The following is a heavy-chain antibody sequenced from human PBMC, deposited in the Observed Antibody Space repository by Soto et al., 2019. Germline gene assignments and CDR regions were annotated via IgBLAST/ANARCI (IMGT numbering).Heavy chain of an antibody. Sequence: EVQLLESGGGLVQPGGSLTLSCAASGFTFGNFAMQWVRQAPGKGLEWVSVIGNGGDGIHYADSVEGRFTVSRDNSRNTMSRQMNSLTGADTAIYYCATYGPHLIGSWGQGALVTVSA. J-gene: IGHJ4*02. CDR3: ATYGPHLIGS. CDR1: GFTFGNFA. D-gene: IGHD3-16*01. CDR2: IGNGGDGI. V-gene: IGHV3-23*01.